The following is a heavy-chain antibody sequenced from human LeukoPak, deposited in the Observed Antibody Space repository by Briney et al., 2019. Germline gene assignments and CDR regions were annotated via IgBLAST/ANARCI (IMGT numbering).Heavy chain of an antibody. CDR2: IYTSGST. D-gene: IGHD2-21*02. CDR1: GGSISSGSYY. CDR3: ARGGAYCGGDCSNALYYFDY. V-gene: IGHV4-61*02. Sequence: PSETLSLTCTVSGGSISSGSYYWSWIRQPAGKGLEWIGRIYTSGSTNYNPSLKSRVTISVDTSKNQFSLKLSSVTAADTAVYYCARGGAYCGGDCSNALYYFDYWGQGTLVTVSS. J-gene: IGHJ4*02.